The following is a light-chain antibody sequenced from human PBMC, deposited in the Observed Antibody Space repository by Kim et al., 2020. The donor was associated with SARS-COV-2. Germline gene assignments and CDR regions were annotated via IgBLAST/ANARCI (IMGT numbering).Light chain of an antibody. CDR1: KLGDKY. V-gene: IGLV3-1*01. CDR3: QAWDSSTAFYV. Sequence: PCETASITCTGDKLGDKYSCWYQQKPGQSPVLVIYQDSKRPSGSPARFSGSNSGNTATLTISGTQATDEADYYCQAWDSSTAFYVFGPGTKVTV. J-gene: IGLJ1*01. CDR2: QDS.